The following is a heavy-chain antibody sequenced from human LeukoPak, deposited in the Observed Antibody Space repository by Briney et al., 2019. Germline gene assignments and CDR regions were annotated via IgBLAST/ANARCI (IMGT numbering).Heavy chain of an antibody. D-gene: IGHD4-11*01. CDR2: ISDSSRKI. CDR1: GFTFNTYS. Sequence: GGSLRLSCAASGFTFNTYSMNWVRQAPGKGLEWISYISDSSRKIYYADSVKGRFTISRDNAKNSLYLQMNSLRAEDTAVYYCARAPHYSNYGPYYYGMDVWGQGTTVTVSS. V-gene: IGHV3-48*01. J-gene: IGHJ6*02. CDR3: ARAPHYSNYGPYYYGMDV.